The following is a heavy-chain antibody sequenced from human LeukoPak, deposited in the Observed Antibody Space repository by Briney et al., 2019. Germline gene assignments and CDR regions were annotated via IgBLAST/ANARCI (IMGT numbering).Heavy chain of an antibody. J-gene: IGHJ4*02. CDR3: ASDAEYCSGGSCYRGNFDY. Sequence: GGSLRLSCAASGFTFSSYEMNWVRQAPGKGLEWVSYISSSCSAIYYADSVKGRFTISRDNDKNSLYLQMNRLRAEDTAVYYCASDAEYCSGGSCYRGNFDYWGQGTLVTVSS. V-gene: IGHV3-48*03. D-gene: IGHD2-15*01. CDR1: GFTFSSYE. CDR2: ISSSCSAI.